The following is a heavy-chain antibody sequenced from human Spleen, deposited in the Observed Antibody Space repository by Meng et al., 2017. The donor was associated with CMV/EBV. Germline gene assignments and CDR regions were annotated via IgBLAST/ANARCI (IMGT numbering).Heavy chain of an antibody. Sequence: ASVKVSCKASGYTFTSYGISWVRQAPGQGLEWMGWIRAYNGNTNYAQKLQGRVTMTTDTSTSTAYMELRSLRSDDTAVYYCARTPMTTVTTRGRYWFDPWGQGTLVTVSS. CDR2: IRAYNGNT. CDR3: ARTPMTTVTTRGRYWFDP. J-gene: IGHJ5*02. CDR1: GYTFTSYG. V-gene: IGHV1-18*01. D-gene: IGHD4-11*01.